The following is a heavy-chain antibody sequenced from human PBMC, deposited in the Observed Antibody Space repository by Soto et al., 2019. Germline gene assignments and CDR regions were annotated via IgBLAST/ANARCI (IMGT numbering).Heavy chain of an antibody. V-gene: IGHV3-23*01. CDR1: GFTFINYA. Sequence: GGSLRLSCAGSGFTFINYAMNWVRPAPGKGLEWVSTISGGGDAPFFADSVRGRFTISRDNSKNTVTLQMNNLRVADTAVYFCARKVPGSTSRPDYWYFDLWGRGTLVTVSS. CDR3: ARKVPGSTSRPDYWYFDL. CDR2: ISGGGDAP. J-gene: IGHJ2*01. D-gene: IGHD3-10*01.